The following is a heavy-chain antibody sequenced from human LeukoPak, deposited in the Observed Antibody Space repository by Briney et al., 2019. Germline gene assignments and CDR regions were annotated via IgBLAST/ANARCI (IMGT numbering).Heavy chain of an antibody. J-gene: IGHJ3*02. CDR3: ARLCEQLVWDDAFDI. D-gene: IGHD6-13*01. V-gene: IGHV1-69*04. CDR2: IIPILGIA. Sequence: SVKVSCTASGGTFSSYAISWVRQAPGQGLEWMGRIIPILGIANYAQKFQGRVTITADKSTSTAYMELSSLRSEDTAVYYCARLCEQLVWDDAFDIWGQGTMVTVSS. CDR1: GGTFSSYA.